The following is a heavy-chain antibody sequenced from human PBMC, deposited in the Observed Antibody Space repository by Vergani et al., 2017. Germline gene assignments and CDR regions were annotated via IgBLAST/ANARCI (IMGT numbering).Heavy chain of an antibody. D-gene: IGHD2-15*01. J-gene: IGHJ4*02. CDR1: GDSVISTDYH. V-gene: IGHV4-39*01. CDR3: ASKRGACRAAYCHSYDF. CDR2: MDYSASS. Sequence: QVQLQESGPGLVKPSETLSLTCTVSGDSVISTDYHWGWIRQPPGQGLEWIGSMDYSASSSYNPSLESRISISFETPKNQFSLRLASVTAADTAVYYCASKRGACRAAYCHSYDFWGPGTLGGVSS.